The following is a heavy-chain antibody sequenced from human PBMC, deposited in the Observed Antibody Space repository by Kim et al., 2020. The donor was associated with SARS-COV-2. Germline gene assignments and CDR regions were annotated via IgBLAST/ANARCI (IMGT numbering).Heavy chain of an antibody. D-gene: IGHD6-19*01. CDR1: GGSITTPTYY. Sequence: SETLSLTCTVSGGSITTPTYYWGWIRQAPGKGPEWLGSIYHNGNTNYNPSLRRRVSLSIDTYRNEFFLKMTSVTAADTALYFSARHFGASGRFSLERDA. CDR2: IYHNGNT. CDR3: ARHFGASGRFSLERDA. V-gene: IGHV4-39*01. J-gene: IGHJ3*01.